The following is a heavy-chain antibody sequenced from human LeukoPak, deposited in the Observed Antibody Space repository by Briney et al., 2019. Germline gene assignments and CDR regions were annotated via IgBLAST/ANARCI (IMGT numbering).Heavy chain of an antibody. CDR3: ASDFSTYHEEHSYY. J-gene: IGHJ4*02. CDR1: GGTFTNYA. CDR2: IVPTLSIA. V-gene: IGHV1-69*04. D-gene: IGHD3/OR15-3a*01. Sequence: PVKVSCKSSGGTFTNYALSWVRQAPGQGLEWMGRIVPTLSIANYAQKFQGRITISADKSTSTVYLELGSLRSEDTAVYYCASDFSTYHEEHSYYWGQGTLVTVSS.